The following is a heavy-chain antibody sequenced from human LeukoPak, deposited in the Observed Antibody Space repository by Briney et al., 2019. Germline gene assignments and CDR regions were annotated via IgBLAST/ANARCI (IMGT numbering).Heavy chain of an antibody. CDR2: IGTTPGFM. Sequence: PGGSLRLSCAASGFTFSTYAMNWVRLAPGKGLQWVSSIGTTPGFMYYADSVKGRLTISRDNAKNSLYLQMNSLRAEDTAVYYCARGNDSSGYYYFFDYWGQGTLVTVSS. CDR3: ARGNDSSGYYYFFDY. D-gene: IGHD3-22*01. CDR1: GFTFSTYA. J-gene: IGHJ4*02. V-gene: IGHV3-21*01.